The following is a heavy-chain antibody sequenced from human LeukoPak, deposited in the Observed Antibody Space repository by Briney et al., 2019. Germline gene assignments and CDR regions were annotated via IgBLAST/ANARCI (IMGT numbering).Heavy chain of an antibody. CDR3: ARDFGRRAYYYYYYMDA. J-gene: IGHJ6*03. CDR2: INWNGGST. Sequence: GGSLRLSCAASGFTFDDYGMSWVRQPPGKGLEWVSGINWNGGSTGYADSVKGRFTISRDNAKNSLYLQMNSLRAEDTALYYCARDFGRRAYYYYYYMDAWGKGTTVTVSS. D-gene: IGHD2-15*01. V-gene: IGHV3-20*04. CDR1: GFTFDDYG.